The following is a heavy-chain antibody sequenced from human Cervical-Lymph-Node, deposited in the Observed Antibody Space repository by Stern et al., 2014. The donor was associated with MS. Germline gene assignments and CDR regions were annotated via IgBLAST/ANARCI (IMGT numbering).Heavy chain of an antibody. CDR3: ARVSYDFWSGYYVFDY. Sequence: QVQLQESGPGLVKPSQTLSLTCTVSGGSISSGGYYWSWIRQHPGKGLEWLGYIYCSGSTYYNPSLKSRVTISVDTSKNQFSLKLSSVTAADTAVYYCARVSYDFWSGYYVFDYWGQGTLVTVSS. J-gene: IGHJ4*02. CDR1: GGSISSGGYY. CDR2: IYCSGST. D-gene: IGHD3-3*01. V-gene: IGHV4-31*03.